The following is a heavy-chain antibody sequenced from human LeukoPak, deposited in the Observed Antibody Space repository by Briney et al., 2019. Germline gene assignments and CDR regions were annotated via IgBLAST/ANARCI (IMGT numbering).Heavy chain of an antibody. CDR3: ARAYYDFWSGYYTQHYFDY. D-gene: IGHD3-3*01. CDR1: GGSISSHY. V-gene: IGHV4-59*11. J-gene: IGHJ4*02. Sequence: PSETLSLTCTVSGGSISSHYWSWIRQPPGKGLEWIGYIYYSGSTNYNPSLKSRVTISVDTSKNQFSLKLSSVTAADTAVYYCARAYYDFWSGYYTQHYFDYWGQGTLVTVSS. CDR2: IYYSGST.